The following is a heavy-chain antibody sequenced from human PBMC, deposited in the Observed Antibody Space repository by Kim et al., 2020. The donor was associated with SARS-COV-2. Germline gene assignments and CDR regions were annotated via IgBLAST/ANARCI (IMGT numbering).Heavy chain of an antibody. V-gene: IGHV3-30*01. Sequence: KYYADSRKGRFTISRDNSQNTLYVQLNSLRPEDTAVYYCARLAIAAEFDYWGQGTLVTVSS. CDR2: K. D-gene: IGHD2-15*01. CDR3: ARLAIAAEFDY. J-gene: IGHJ4*02.